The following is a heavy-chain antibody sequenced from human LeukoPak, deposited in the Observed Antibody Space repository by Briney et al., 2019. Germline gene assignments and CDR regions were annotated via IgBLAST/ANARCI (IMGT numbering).Heavy chain of an antibody. D-gene: IGHD6-13*01. V-gene: IGHV4-4*07. CDR1: GGSISSYY. Sequence: SETLSLTCTVSGGSISSYYWSWIRQPAGKGXXXXXRIYTSGSTNYNPSLKSRVTISVDTSKNQSSLKLSSVTAADTAVYYCARGQGIAAAGTRQDYWGQGTLVTVSS. J-gene: IGHJ4*02. CDR2: IYTSGST. CDR3: ARGQGIAAAGTRQDY.